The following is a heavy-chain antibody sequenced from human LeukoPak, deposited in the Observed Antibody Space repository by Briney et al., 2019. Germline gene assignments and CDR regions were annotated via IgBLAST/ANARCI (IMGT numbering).Heavy chain of an antibody. J-gene: IGHJ3*02. CDR3: ATDLGMILVPDAFDM. V-gene: IGHV1-2*02. Sequence: GASVKVSCKASGYTFTGYYMHWVRQAPGQGLEWMGWINPNSGGTNYAQKFQGRVTMTEDTSTDTAYMQLSSLRFEDTAVYYCATDLGMILVPDAFDMWGQGTMVTVSS. CDR1: GYTFTGYY. D-gene: IGHD3-22*01. CDR2: INPNSGGT.